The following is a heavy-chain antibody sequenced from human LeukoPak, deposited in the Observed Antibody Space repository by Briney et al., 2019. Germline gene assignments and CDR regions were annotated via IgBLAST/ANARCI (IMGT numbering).Heavy chain of an antibody. D-gene: IGHD5-12*01. V-gene: IGHV3-9*01. CDR1: GFTFDDYA. CDR2: ISWNSGSI. Sequence: PGRSLSLSCAASGFTFDDYAMHWVRQAPGKGLEWVSGISWNSGSIGYADSVKGRFTISRDNAKNSLYLQMNSLRAEDTALYYCAKDISDRWLQDYYYYYGMDVWGQGTTVTVSS. CDR3: AKDISDRWLQDYYYYYGMDV. J-gene: IGHJ6*02.